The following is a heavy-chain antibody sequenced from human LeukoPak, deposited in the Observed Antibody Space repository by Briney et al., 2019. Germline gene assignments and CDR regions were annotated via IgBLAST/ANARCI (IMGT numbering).Heavy chain of an antibody. J-gene: IGHJ4*02. Sequence: SQTLSLTCTVSGGSISSGDYYWSWIRQPPGKGLEWIGYIYYSGSTYYNPSFKSRVTISVDTSKNQFSLKLSSVTTADTAVYYCARNYDSSGYYFPFDYWGQGTLVTVSS. D-gene: IGHD3-22*01. CDR3: ARNYDSSGYYFPFDY. V-gene: IGHV4-30-4*01. CDR2: IYYSGST. CDR1: GGSISSGDYY.